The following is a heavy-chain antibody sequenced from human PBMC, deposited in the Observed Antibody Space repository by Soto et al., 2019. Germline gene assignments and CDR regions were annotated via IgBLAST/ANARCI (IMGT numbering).Heavy chain of an antibody. D-gene: IGHD2-15*01. CDR2: VYHSGTT. V-gene: IGHV4-39*01. CDR1: GGSINNGDYF. J-gene: IGHJ4*02. Sequence: SETLSLTCTVSGGSINNGDYFWGWIRQPPGKGLEWIGSVYHSGTTNYNPSLKSPVTISVDTSKNQFSLNLTSVTAADTAVYYCAKVVVGAPRHPDFDSCGQGILVTVSS. CDR3: AKVVVGAPRHPDFDS.